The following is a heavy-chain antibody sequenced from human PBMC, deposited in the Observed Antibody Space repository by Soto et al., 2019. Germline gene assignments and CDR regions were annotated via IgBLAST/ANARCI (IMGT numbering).Heavy chain of an antibody. Sequence: QVQLQESGSGLLKPSQTLSLDCSVSGDSLRRGFHHWSWIRQTPGKGLQLIGYIDTNGDTHYDPSLRNRLNMSIVTTESRFSLKVTSVTAADTAVYYCAGGTVYYCPNDKCGFFFDHWGQGALVTVTS. J-gene: IGHJ4*02. D-gene: IGHD2-8*01. CDR3: AGGTVYYCPNDKCGFFFDH. CDR2: IDTNGDT. V-gene: IGHV4-30-4*01. CDR1: GDSLRRGFHH.